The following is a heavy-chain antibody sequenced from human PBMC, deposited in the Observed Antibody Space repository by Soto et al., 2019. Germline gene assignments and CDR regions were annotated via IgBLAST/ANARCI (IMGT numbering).Heavy chain of an antibody. V-gene: IGHV4-4*07. CDR3: AREGSSGYFTPDY. J-gene: IGHJ4*02. D-gene: IGHD3-22*01. CDR2: IYTSGRS. Sequence: QVQLQESGPGLLKPSETLSLTCTVSGGSISSYYWSWIRQPAGKGLEWIGRIYTSGRSHYTPSLHSRGTMSVDTSKNHSSLKQSAVTAADTAVEYCAREGSSGYFTPDYWGQGTLVTVSS. CDR1: GGSISSYY.